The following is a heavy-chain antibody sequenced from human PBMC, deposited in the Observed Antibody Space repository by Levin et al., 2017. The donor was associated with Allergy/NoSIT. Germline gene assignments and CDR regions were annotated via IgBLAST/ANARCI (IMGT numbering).Heavy chain of an antibody. Sequence: SCAASGFTVSSNYMSWVRQAPGKGLEWVSVIYSGGSTYYADSVKGRFTISRDNSKNTLYLQMNSLRAEDTAVYYCARRVDTAMVMASQGYYMDVWGKGTTVTVSS. CDR2: IYSGGST. CDR1: GFTVSSNY. J-gene: IGHJ6*03. CDR3: ARRVDTAMVMASQGYYMDV. D-gene: IGHD5-18*01. V-gene: IGHV3-53*01.